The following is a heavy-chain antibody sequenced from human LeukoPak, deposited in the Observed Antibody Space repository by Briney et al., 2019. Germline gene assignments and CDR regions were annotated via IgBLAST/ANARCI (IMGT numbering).Heavy chain of an antibody. Sequence: PSETLSLTCTVSGGSISSHDWTWIRQPAGKGLEWIGRIYISGSTNYNPSLKSRVTMSVDTSKNQFSLKLSSVTAADTAVYYCARDRGTWNDDGFDYWGQGTLVTVSS. V-gene: IGHV4-4*07. CDR1: GGSISSHD. CDR2: IYISGST. J-gene: IGHJ4*02. CDR3: ARDRGTWNDDGFDY. D-gene: IGHD1-1*01.